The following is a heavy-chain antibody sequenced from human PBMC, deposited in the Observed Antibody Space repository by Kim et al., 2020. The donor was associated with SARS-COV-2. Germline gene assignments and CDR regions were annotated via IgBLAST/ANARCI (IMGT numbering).Heavy chain of an antibody. CDR2: INHSGST. D-gene: IGHD6-13*01. V-gene: IGHV4-34*01. CDR3: ARGEYSSSWYGRRYYFDY. Sequence: SETLSLTCAVYGGSFSGYYWSWIRQPPGKGLEWIGEINHSGSTNYNPSLKSRVTISVDTSKNQFSLKLSSVTAADAAVYYCARGEYSSSWYGRRYYFDYWGQKTLVTFSS. J-gene: IGHJ4*02. CDR1: GGSFSGYY.